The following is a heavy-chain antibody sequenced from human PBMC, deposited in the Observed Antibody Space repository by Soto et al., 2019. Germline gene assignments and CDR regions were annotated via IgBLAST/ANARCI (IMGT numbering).Heavy chain of an antibody. J-gene: IGHJ4*02. CDR1: GGSFSGYY. CDR2: INHSGST. D-gene: IGHD3-9*01. CDR3: AREPGWAYSTTAHKGVRYFDY. V-gene: IGHV4-34*01. Sequence: PSETLSLTCAVYGGSFSGYYWSWIRQPPGKGLEWIGEINHSGSTNYNPSLKSRVTISVDTSKNQFSLKLSSVTAADTAVYYCAREPGWAYSTTAHKGVRYFDYWGQGTLVTVSS.